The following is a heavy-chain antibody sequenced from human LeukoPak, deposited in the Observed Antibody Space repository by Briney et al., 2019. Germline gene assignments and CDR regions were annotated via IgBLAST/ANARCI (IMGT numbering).Heavy chain of an antibody. J-gene: IGHJ5*02. CDR3: ARGGYYDFWSGYPNWFDP. CDR1: GGSISSHY. CDR2: IYYSGST. D-gene: IGHD3-3*01. Sequence: SETLSLTCTVSGGSISSHYWSWIRQPPGKGLEWIGYIYYSGSTNYNPSLRSRVTISVDTSKSQFSLKLSSVTAADTAVYYCARGGYYDFWSGYPNWFDPWGQGTLVTVSS. V-gene: IGHV4-59*11.